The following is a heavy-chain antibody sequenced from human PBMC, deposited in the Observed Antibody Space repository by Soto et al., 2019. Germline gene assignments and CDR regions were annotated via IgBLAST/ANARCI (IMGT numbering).Heavy chain of an antibody. CDR1: GFIFSNYE. J-gene: IGHJ6*02. Sequence: QPGGSMRLSCEASGFIFSNYEMTWVRQAPGKGLEWVSYISATGNTIYYADSVRGRFTISRDRAKNFLYLQMSSLTAEDTAVYYCARRRSHYYYYGMDVWGRGTTVTVSS. V-gene: IGHV3-48*03. D-gene: IGHD3-3*01. CDR2: ISATGNTI. CDR3: ARRRSHYYYYGMDV.